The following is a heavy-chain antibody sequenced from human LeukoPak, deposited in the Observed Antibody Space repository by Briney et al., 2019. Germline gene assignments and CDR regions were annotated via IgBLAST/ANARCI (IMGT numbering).Heavy chain of an antibody. D-gene: IGHD3-10*01. CDR3: AREQLGYGSGSYGAFDI. CDR2: IKQDGSEK. CDR1: GFTFDDYA. J-gene: IGHJ3*02. Sequence: GGSLRLSCAASGFTFDDYAMSWVRQAPGKGLEWVANIKQDGSEKYYVDSVKGRFTISRDNAKNSLYLQMNSLRAEDTAVYYCAREQLGYGSGSYGAFDIWGQGTMVTVSS. V-gene: IGHV3-7*01.